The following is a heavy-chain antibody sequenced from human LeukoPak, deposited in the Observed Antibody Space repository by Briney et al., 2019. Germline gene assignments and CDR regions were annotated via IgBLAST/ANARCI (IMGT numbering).Heavy chain of an antibody. J-gene: IGHJ5*02. D-gene: IGHD6-13*01. CDR1: GFTFSSYS. Sequence: GGSLRLSCAASGFTFSSYSMNWVRQAPGKGLEWVSSISSSSSYIYYADSVKGRFTISRDNAKNSLYLQMNSLRAEDTAVYYCARVTRIAAAGSSIFVFDPWGQGTLVTVSS. CDR3: ARVTRIAAAGSSIFVFDP. V-gene: IGHV3-21*01. CDR2: ISSSSSYI.